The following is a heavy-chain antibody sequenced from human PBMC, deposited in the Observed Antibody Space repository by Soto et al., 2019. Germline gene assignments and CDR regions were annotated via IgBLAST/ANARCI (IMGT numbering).Heavy chain of an antibody. J-gene: IGHJ5*02. V-gene: IGHV4-30-4*01. D-gene: IGHD5-12*01. CDR1: GASIAGGSYY. CDR2: IPSRGRP. CDR3: VRDQYSGYDFAL. Sequence: PSATLSLTCSVSGASIAGGSYYWSWVRQPPGEGLEWIGYIPSRGRPFYNPSLTSRGTISADSSKNQLSLQLTSVTAADTAVYYCVRDQYSGYDFALWGQGNLVTVSS.